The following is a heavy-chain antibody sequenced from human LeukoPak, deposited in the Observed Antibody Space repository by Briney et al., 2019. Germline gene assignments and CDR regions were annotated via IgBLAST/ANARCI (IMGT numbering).Heavy chain of an antibody. J-gene: IGHJ4*02. CDR2: IWHDGSNK. Sequence: GGSVRLSCAASGFTFSTYAMHWVRQAPGKGLEWVAVIWHDGSNKYYADSVKGRSTISRDNSKNTLYPQMDSLRAEDTAVYYCARSQYCSGGSCYRLGDYWGQGTLGTVSS. D-gene: IGHD2-15*01. CDR3: ARSQYCSGGSCYRLGDY. V-gene: IGHV3-33*01. CDR1: GFTFSTYA.